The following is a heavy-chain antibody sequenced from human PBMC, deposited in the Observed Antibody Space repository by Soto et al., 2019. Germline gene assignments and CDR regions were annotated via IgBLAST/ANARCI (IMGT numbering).Heavy chain of an antibody. J-gene: IGHJ4*02. CDR1: GYSFTDYG. D-gene: IGHD1-7*01. V-gene: IGHV1-18*01. CDR3: ARERGNYMYFDY. Sequence: QVQLVQSGAEVKKPGASVKVSCEASGYSFTDYGFTWVRQAPGQGLEWMGWVNTYKGNTNYAQKFQGRVTMTTDTSTSTAYMELRGLRSDDTALYYCARERGNYMYFDYWGQGTLVTVSS. CDR2: VNTYKGNT.